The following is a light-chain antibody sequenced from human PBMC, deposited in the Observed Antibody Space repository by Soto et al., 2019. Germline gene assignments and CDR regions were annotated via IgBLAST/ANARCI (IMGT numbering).Light chain of an antibody. J-gene: IGKJ4*01. CDR2: GAS. V-gene: IGKV1-39*01. CDR1: QSISYY. Sequence: DLQMTQSPSSLSASVGDRVTITCRASQSISYYLNWYQQKPGKAPKFLIYGASSLQSGVPSRFSGSGSGTDFTLTISSLQPEDFATYYCQQSYSTPITFGGGTKVEIK. CDR3: QQSYSTPIT.